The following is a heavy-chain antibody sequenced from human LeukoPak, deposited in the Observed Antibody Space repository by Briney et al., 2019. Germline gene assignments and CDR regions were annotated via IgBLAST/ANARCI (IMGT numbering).Heavy chain of an antibody. J-gene: IGHJ4*02. V-gene: IGHV1-24*01. D-gene: IGHD2-15*01. CDR2: FDPEDGET. Sequence: GASVTVSCTASGYTLTELSMHWVRQAPGKGLEWMGGFDPEDGETIYAQKFQGRVTMTEDTPTDTAYMELSSLRSEDTAVYYCATALYPDCSGGSCLVDYWGQGTLVTVSS. CDR1: GYTLTELS. CDR3: ATALYPDCSGGSCLVDY.